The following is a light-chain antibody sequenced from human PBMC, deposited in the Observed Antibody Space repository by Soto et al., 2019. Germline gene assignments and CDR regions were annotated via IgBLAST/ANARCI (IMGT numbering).Light chain of an antibody. CDR1: QSVSSSY. Sequence: EIVLTQSPGTLSLSPGERATLSCRASQSVSSSYLAWYQQTPGQAPRLLLDGASIRATGIPDRFSGSGSARDLSHTISSLEPEDFGVYDCQQYNSPYSVGKGTKLEIK. CDR3: QQYNSPYS. J-gene: IGKJ2*01. V-gene: IGKV3-20*01. CDR2: GAS.